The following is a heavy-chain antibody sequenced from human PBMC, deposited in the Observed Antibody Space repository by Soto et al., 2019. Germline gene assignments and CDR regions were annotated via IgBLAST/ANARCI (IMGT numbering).Heavy chain of an antibody. CDR2: IKSKTDGGTT. Sequence: GGSLRLSCAASGFTFSNAWINWVRQAPGKGLEWVGRIKSKTDGGTTDYAAPVKGRFTISRDDSKNTLYLQMNSLKTEDTAVYYCTTDLLEDYDSSGYPEYFHHWGQGTLVPVSS. CDR3: TTDLLEDYDSSGYPEYFHH. V-gene: IGHV3-15*07. J-gene: IGHJ1*01. D-gene: IGHD3-22*01. CDR1: GFTFSNAW.